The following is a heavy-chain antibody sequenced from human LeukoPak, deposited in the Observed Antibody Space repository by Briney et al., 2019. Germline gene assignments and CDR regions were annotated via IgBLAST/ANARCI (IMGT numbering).Heavy chain of an antibody. Sequence: GGSLRLSCAASGFSFSKYWMHWVRQTPGGGLVCVARIKVDGTYTSYADSVKGRFTISRDNARNTVFLQMNSLRAEDTAVYYCARDFDMGITPGDDFDFWGQGTLVTVSS. J-gene: IGHJ4*02. D-gene: IGHD3-9*01. CDR3: ARDFDMGITPGDDFDF. CDR2: IKVDGTYT. CDR1: GFSFSKYW. V-gene: IGHV3-74*01.